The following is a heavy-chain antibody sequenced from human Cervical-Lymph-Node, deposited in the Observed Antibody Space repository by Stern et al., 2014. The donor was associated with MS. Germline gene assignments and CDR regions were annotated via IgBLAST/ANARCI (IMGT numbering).Heavy chain of an antibody. J-gene: IGHJ4*02. CDR3: TREAIGHSGTFDF. V-gene: IGHV1-69*01. CDR2: IIPIFVTA. Sequence: QVQLVQSGAEVKKPGSSVTVSCRASGGTFGSFAVNWVRQAPGQGLEWMGCIIPIFVTANDAQRFQGRVTITADEATTTAYMELNSLTSDDTAVYFCTREAIGHSGTFDFWGQGTLVTVSS. D-gene: IGHD5-12*01. CDR1: GGTFGSFA.